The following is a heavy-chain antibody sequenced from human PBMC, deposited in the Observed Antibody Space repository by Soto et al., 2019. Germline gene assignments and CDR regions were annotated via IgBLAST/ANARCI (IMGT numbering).Heavy chain of an antibody. D-gene: IGHD3-22*01. CDR3: ARDPRGGVVITTVGDY. V-gene: IGHV3-30-3*01. Sequence: QVQLVESGGGVVQPGRSLRLSCAASGFTFSSYAMHWVRQAPGKGLEWVAVISYDGSNKYYADSVKGRFTISRDNSKNTLYLQMNSLRAEDTAVYYCARDPRGGVVITTVGDYWGQGTLVTVSS. CDR1: GFTFSSYA. J-gene: IGHJ4*02. CDR2: ISYDGSNK.